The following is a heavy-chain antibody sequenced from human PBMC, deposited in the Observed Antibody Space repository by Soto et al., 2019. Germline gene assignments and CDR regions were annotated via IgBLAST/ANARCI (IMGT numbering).Heavy chain of an antibody. CDR2: IYNSGST. J-gene: IGHJ6*02. CDR3: ARVDNWSDLPYYYYGMDV. D-gene: IGHD1-1*01. CDR1: GGSISSGDYY. V-gene: IGHV4-30-4*01. Sequence: QVQLQESGPGLVKPSQTLFLTCTVSGGSISSGDYYWSWIRQPPGKGLEWIGYIYNSGSTYYNPSLKSRVTISVDTSKNQFSLKLSSVTAADTAVYYCARVDNWSDLPYYYYGMDVWGQGTTVTVSS.